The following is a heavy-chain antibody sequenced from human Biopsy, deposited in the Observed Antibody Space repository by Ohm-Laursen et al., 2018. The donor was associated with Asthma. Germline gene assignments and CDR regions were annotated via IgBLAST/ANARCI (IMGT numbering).Heavy chain of an antibody. Sequence: SLRLSCSASGFSGLTFRDFGMHWVRQAPGKGLEWVAVISYDGSSIYYADSVKGRFTISRDNSKNTLSLQMNSLTAEDTAVYYCAREGVAGTHIEDWGQGTLVTVSS. CDR3: AREGVAGTHIED. V-gene: IGHV3-30*03. D-gene: IGHD6-19*01. J-gene: IGHJ4*02. CDR1: GFSGLTFRDFG. CDR2: ISYDGSSI.